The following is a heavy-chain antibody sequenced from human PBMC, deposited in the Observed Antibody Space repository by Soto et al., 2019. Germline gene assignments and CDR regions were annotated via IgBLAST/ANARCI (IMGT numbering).Heavy chain of an antibody. J-gene: IGHJ4*02. V-gene: IGHV5-51*01. CDR1: GYSFTSYW. CDR3: AIIGAPGIAAAGSFDY. Sequence: GESLKISCKGSGYSFTSYWIGWVRQMPGKGLEWMGIIYPGDSDTRYSPSFQGQVTISADKSISTAYLQWSSLKASDTAMYYCAIIGAPGIAAAGSFDYWGQGTLVTVSS. D-gene: IGHD6-13*01. CDR2: IYPGDSDT.